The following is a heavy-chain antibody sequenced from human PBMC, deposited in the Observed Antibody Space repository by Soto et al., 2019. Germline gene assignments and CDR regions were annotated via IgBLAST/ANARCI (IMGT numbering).Heavy chain of an antibody. CDR3: AKRPLTAAGFDY. Sequence: EVQLLESGGGLVQPGGSLRLSCAASGFTFSNYAMTWVRQAPGKGLEWVSVITGSGGGTYFVDSVKGRFTIPRDNSKNTVSLQMNSLRAEDTAVYYGAKRPLTAAGFDYWGQGPLVTVSS. CDR2: ITGSGGGT. V-gene: IGHV3-23*01. J-gene: IGHJ4*02. D-gene: IGHD6-13*01. CDR1: GFTFSNYA.